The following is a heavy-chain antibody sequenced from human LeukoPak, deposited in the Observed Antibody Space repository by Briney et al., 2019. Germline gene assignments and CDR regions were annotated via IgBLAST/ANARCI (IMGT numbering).Heavy chain of an antibody. D-gene: IGHD1-26*01. J-gene: IGHJ4*02. CDR1: GFTVSYAW. CDR2: IKRKTDGGTI. V-gene: IGHV3-15*01. Sequence: PGGSLRLSCAASGFTVSYAWMSWVRQAPGKGPEWVGRIKRKTDGGTIDYAAPVKGRFTISRDDSKNTLYLQMNSLKTEDTAVYYCTTDAGGSSSLWGQGTLVTVSS. CDR3: TTDAGGSSSL.